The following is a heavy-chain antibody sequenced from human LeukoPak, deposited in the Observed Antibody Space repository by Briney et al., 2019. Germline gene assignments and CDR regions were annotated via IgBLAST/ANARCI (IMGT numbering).Heavy chain of an antibody. CDR2: IYHSGST. CDR1: GYSISSGYY. CDR3: ARDRTIFGVVTKKYFDY. Sequence: SETLSLTCTVSGYSISSGYYWGWIRQPPGKGLEWIGSIYHSGSTYYNPSLKSRVTISVDTSKNQFSLKLSSVTAADTAVYYYARDRTIFGVVTKKYFDYWGQGTLVTVSS. D-gene: IGHD3-3*01. V-gene: IGHV4-38-2*02. J-gene: IGHJ4*02.